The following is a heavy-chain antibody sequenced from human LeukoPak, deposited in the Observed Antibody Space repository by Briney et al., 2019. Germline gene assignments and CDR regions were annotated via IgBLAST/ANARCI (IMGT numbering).Heavy chain of an antibody. CDR1: GGSFGGYY. J-gene: IGHJ4*02. Sequence: SETLSLTCAVYGGSFGGYYWSWIRQPPGKGLEWIGEINHSGSTNYNPSLKSRVTISVDTSKNQFSLKLSSVTAADTAVYYCARHRTRRYYYDRGDSTFDYWGQGTLVTVSS. CDR3: ARHRTRRYYYDRGDSTFDY. V-gene: IGHV4-34*01. CDR2: INHSGST. D-gene: IGHD3-22*01.